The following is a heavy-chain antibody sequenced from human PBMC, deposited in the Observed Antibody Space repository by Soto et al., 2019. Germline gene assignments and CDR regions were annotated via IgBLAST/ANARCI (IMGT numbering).Heavy chain of an antibody. V-gene: IGHV1-46*01. D-gene: IGHD2-21*02. Sequence: QVQLMQSGAEVKKPGASVKVSCKASGDTFTDYYIHWVRQAPGQGLEWMGTVNPSGGHTTYAQHFLGRVTMTRDTSTSTIYMERTSLTSDDPAIYYCARGGHVVVVTAALDYWGQGTLVTVSS. CDR3: ARGGHVVVVTAALDY. J-gene: IGHJ4*02. CDR1: GDTFTDYY. CDR2: VNPSGGHT.